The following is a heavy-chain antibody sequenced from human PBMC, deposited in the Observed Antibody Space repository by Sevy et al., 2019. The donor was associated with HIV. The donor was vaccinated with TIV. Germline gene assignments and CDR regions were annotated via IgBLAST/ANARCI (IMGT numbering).Heavy chain of an antibody. J-gene: IGHJ4*02. CDR1: GFTFADYS. CDR3: TRWKGVQSIFDL. CDR2: LKNKANGGTV. D-gene: IGHD3-3*01. V-gene: IGHV3-49*04. Sequence: GGYLRLSCTASGFTFADYSMNWVRQAPGKGLEWVAFLKNKANGGTVDHAASVKGRFSISRDDSKSIVYLQMNDLKTEDTGVYYCTRWKGVQSIFDLWGQGALVTVSS.